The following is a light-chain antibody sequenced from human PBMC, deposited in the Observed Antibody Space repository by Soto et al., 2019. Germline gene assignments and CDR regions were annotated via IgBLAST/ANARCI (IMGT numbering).Light chain of an antibody. V-gene: IGKV3-11*01. CDR2: ETS. Sequence: ENVLTQFPATLSLSPGESATLSCRASEYVRVYLAWYHQKPGQAPRLLMYETSTRAPGIPRRFSGSGSGTDFTLSISSLEPEDSGVYYCQQRNDWPALSFGGGTKVDIK. CDR1: EYVRVY. CDR3: QQRNDWPALS. J-gene: IGKJ4*01.